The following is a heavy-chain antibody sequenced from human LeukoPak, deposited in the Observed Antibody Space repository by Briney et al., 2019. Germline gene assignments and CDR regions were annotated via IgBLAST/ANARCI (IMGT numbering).Heavy chain of an antibody. CDR3: ARGALLVPAAFDY. J-gene: IGHJ4*02. D-gene: IGHD2-2*01. CDR1: GDSISRYY. CDR2: IYSSGNT. V-gene: IGHV4-59*01. Sequence: SETLSLTCTVSGDSISRYYWSWIRQPPGKGLEWIGFIYSSGNTNYSPSLKSRVTISVDTSKNQFSLNLSSVTAADTAVYYCARGALLVPAAFDYWGQGTLVTVSS.